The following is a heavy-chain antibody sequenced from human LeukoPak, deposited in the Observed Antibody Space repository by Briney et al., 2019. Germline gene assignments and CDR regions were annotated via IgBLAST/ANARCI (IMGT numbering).Heavy chain of an antibody. CDR2: IYTSGST. CDR1: GGSISSGSYY. CDR3: ASETGDHAFDP. J-gene: IGHJ5*02. V-gene: IGHV4-61*02. D-gene: IGHD7-27*01. Sequence: PSQTLSLTCTVSGGSISSGSYYWSWIRQPAGKGLEWIGRIYTSGSTNYNPSLKSRVTISVDTSKNQFSLKLSSVTAADTAVYYCASETGDHAFDPWGQGAPVTVSS.